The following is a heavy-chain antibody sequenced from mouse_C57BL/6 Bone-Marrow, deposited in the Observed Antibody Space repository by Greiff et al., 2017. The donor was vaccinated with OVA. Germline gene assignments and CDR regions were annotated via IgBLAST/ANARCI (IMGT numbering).Heavy chain of an antibody. CDR2: ISSGSSTI. V-gene: IGHV5-17*01. Sequence: DVHLVESGGGLVKPGGSLKLSCAASGFTFSDYGMHWVRQAPEKGLEWVAYISSGSSTIYYADTVKGRFTISRDNAKNTLFLQMTSLRSEDTAMYYCAKYGNYWYFDVWGTGTTVTVSS. CDR3: AKYGNYWYFDV. CDR1: GFTFSDYG. J-gene: IGHJ1*03. D-gene: IGHD2-1*01.